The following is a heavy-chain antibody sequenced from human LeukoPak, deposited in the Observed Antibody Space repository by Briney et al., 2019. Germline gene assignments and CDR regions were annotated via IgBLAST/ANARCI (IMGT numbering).Heavy chain of an antibody. Sequence: PGGSLRLSCAASGFTFDDYGMSWVRQAPGKGLEWVGRIKSKTDGGTTDYAAPVKGRFTISRDDSKNTLYLQMNSLKTEDTAVYYCTTVRCTSCPFDYWGQGTLVTVSS. CDR1: GFTFDDYG. J-gene: IGHJ4*02. CDR2: IKSKTDGGTT. V-gene: IGHV3-15*01. D-gene: IGHD2-2*01. CDR3: TTVRCTSCPFDY.